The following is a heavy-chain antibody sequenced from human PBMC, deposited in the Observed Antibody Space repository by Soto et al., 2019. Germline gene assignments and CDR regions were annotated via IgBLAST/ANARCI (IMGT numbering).Heavy chain of an antibody. CDR1: GYSFTIYW. Sequence: GESLKISCKGSGYSFTIYWIGWVRQMPGKGLEWMGIIYPGDSDTRYSPSFQGQVTISADKSISTAYLKLSSVTAADTAVYYCARILRFLEWFPEYYYYDMDVWGQGTTVTVSS. V-gene: IGHV5-51*01. D-gene: IGHD3-3*01. CDR2: IYPGDSDT. CDR3: ARILRFLEWFPEYYYYDMDV. J-gene: IGHJ6*02.